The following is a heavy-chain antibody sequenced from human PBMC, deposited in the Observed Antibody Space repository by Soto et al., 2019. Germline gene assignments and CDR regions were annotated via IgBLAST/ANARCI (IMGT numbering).Heavy chain of an antibody. J-gene: IGHJ5*02. CDR1: GYTLTELS. CDR2: FDPEDGET. CDR3: ATLPYRSFRASSQWGGPGGRMFTIPS. Sequence: GASVKVSCKVSGYTLTELSMHWVRQAPGKGLEWMGGFDPEDGETIYAQKFQGRVTMTEDTSTDTAYMELSSLRSEDTAVYYCATLPYRSFRASSQWGGPGGRMFTIPSWGQGTLVTVSS. V-gene: IGHV1-24*01. D-gene: IGHD3-3*01.